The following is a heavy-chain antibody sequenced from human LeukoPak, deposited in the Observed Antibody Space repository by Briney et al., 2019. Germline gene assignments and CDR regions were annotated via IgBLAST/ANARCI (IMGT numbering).Heavy chain of an antibody. CDR3: AKEVYDSSGYSSGDY. D-gene: IGHD3-22*01. J-gene: IGHJ4*02. V-gene: IGHV3-23*01. CDR2: ISGSGGRT. CDR1: GFTFISYA. Sequence: GGSLRLSCAASGFTFISYAMSWVRQAPGKGLEWVSSISGSGGRTYYADSVKGRFTISRDNSKKTVLLQMNSLRAEDTAVYYCAKEVYDSSGYSSGDYWGQGTLVTVSS.